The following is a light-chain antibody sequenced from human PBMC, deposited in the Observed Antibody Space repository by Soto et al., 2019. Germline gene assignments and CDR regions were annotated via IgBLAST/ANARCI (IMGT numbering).Light chain of an antibody. V-gene: IGKV1-13*02. J-gene: IGKJ2*01. Sequence: AIQLTQSPSSLSASVGDTVTITCRASQDISRALAWYQKKPGQPPKLLIYDVSTLENGGPSRFSGSGSGTDVTLTISSLQPADFASYYCQQFNTYPYTFGQGTKLDIK. CDR1: QDISRA. CDR2: DVS. CDR3: QQFNTYPYT.